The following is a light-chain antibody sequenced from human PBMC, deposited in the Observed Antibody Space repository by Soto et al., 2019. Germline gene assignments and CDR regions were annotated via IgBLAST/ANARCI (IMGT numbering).Light chain of an antibody. V-gene: IGLV2-11*01. J-gene: IGLJ3*02. Sequence: QSALTQPRSVSGSPGQSVTISCTGTSSDVGGHNLVSWYQQHPGKAPKLVIYDVSKWPSRVPDRFSGSKSGNTASLTISGLQAEDEADYYCCSYAGSSLWVFGGGTKLTVL. CDR1: SSDVGGHNL. CDR2: DVS. CDR3: CSYAGSSLWV.